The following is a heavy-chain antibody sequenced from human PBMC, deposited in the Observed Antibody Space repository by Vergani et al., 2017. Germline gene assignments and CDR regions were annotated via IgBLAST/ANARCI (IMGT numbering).Heavy chain of an antibody. Sequence: EGQLVESGGGLVKPGGSLRLSCAASGFTLSSYSMNWVRQAPGKGLEWVSSISSSSNYIYYADSVKDRFTISRDNAKNSLYLQMNSLRAEDTAVYYCASLLTVDDLLWFGEEGDYWGQGTLVTVSS. CDR2: ISSSSNYI. CDR1: GFTLSSYS. V-gene: IGHV3-21*01. J-gene: IGHJ4*02. CDR3: ASLLTVDDLLWFGEEGDY. D-gene: IGHD3-10*01.